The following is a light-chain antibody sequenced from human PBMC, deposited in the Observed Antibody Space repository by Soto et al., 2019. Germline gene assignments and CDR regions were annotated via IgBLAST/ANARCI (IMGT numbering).Light chain of an antibody. CDR3: GTWDSSLSAVV. Sequence: QSVLTQPPSVSAAPGQKVTISCSGSSSNIGNNYVSWYQQLPGTAPKLLIYDNNKRPSGIPDRFSGSKSGTYATLGITGLQTGDEADYYCGTWDSSLSAVVFGGGTKLTVL. J-gene: IGLJ2*01. V-gene: IGLV1-51*01. CDR2: DNN. CDR1: SSNIGNNY.